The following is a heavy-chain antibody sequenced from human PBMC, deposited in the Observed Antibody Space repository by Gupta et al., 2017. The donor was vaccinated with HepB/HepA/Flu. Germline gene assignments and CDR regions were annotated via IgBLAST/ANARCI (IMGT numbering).Heavy chain of an antibody. Sequence: EIQLVESGGGLVQPGGSLRLSCAASGFTLSTYWMHWVRQAPGKGLEWVANIKQDGSQIYYVDSVKGRFSISRDNAKNSVYLQMNSLRVEDTALYYCVREIGGAGAYWGQGTLVTVSS. CDR2: IKQDGSQI. CDR1: GFTLSTYW. V-gene: IGHV3-7*01. D-gene: IGHD3-3*01. CDR3: VREIGGAGAY. J-gene: IGHJ4*02.